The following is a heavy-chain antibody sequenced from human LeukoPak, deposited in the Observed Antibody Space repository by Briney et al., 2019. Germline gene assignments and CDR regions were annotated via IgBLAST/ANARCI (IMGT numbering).Heavy chain of an antibody. V-gene: IGHV1-2*02. CDR1: GYTFTDYY. J-gene: IGHJ4*02. CDR3: ARIYPDYHYNTRGGYFDY. D-gene: IGHD5-12*01. Sequence: ASVKVSCKASGYTFTDYYMHWVRQAPGQGLEWMGWINPNSGGTNYAQKLQGRVTMTTDTSTSTAYMELRSLRSDDTAVYYCARIYPDYHYNTRGGYFDYWGQGTLVTVSS. CDR2: INPNSGGT.